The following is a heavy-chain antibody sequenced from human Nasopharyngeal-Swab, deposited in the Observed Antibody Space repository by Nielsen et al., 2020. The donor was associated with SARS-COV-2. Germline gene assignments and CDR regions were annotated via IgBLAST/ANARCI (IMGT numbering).Heavy chain of an antibody. CDR2: AYYTGST. Sequence: ESLKISCTVSGGSVSSGSYYWSWIRQPPGKGLEWIGYAYYTGSTNYNPSLKSRVTISVDTSKNQFSLNLSSVTAADTAVYYCARWGYTYGPFDYWGQGTLVTVSS. J-gene: IGHJ4*02. CDR1: GGSVSSGSYY. V-gene: IGHV4-61*01. D-gene: IGHD5-18*01. CDR3: ARWGYTYGPFDY.